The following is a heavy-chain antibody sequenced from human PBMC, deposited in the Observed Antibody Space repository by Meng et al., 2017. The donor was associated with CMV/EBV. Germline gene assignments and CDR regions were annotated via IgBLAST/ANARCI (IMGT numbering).Heavy chain of an antibody. Sequence: GGSLRLSCAASGFTFSDYYMSWIRQAPGKGLEWVSYISSSGSTIYYADSVKGRFTISRDNAKNSLYLQMNSLRAEDTAVYYCARYYPSLPYYDFWSGYHYYYYYGMDVWGQGTTVTVS. CDR1: GFTFSDYY. CDR2: ISSSGSTI. CDR3: ARYYPSLPYYDFWSGYHYYYYYGMDV. D-gene: IGHD3-3*01. V-gene: IGHV3-11*04. J-gene: IGHJ6*02.